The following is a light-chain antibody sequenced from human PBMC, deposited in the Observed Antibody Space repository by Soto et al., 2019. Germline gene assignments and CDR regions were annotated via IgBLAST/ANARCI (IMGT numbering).Light chain of an antibody. CDR3: QQYDYSRT. V-gene: IGKV1-5*01. CDR2: DVS. Sequence: DVQMTQSPSTLSASVGDSVTITCRASQSIAASLAWYQLKPGEAPKLLIYDVSNLESGVPSRFSGSGSGTEFSLTIRCLHPDDFATYYCQQYDYSRTFGQGTKVEIK. CDR1: QSIAAS. J-gene: IGKJ1*01.